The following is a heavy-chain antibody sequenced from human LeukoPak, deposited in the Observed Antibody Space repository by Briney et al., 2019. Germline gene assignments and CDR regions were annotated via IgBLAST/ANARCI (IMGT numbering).Heavy chain of an antibody. Sequence: QPGGSLRLSCAASGFTVSSNYMSWVRQAPGKGLEWVSVIYSGGSTYYADSVKGRFTISRDNSKNTLYLQMNSLRAEDTAVYYCARSYSSSWYLLGHFDYWGQGTPVTVSS. CDR1: GFTVSSNY. D-gene: IGHD6-13*01. J-gene: IGHJ4*02. CDR3: ARSYSSSWYLLGHFDY. V-gene: IGHV3-53*01. CDR2: IYSGGST.